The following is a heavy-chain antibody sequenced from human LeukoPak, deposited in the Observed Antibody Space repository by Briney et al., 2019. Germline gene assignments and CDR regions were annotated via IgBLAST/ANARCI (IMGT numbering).Heavy chain of an antibody. CDR3: ARDYRAPYYYAMDV. CDR1: GFTFSSYE. V-gene: IGHV3-48*02. J-gene: IGHJ6*02. CDR2: IRSNSDTI. Sequence: GGSLRLSCVGSGFTFSSYEMNWVRQAPGKGLEWVSYIRSNSDTIYYVDSVKGRFTISRDNAKNSLYLQMNSLRDEDTAVYYCARDYRAPYYYAMDVWGQGTTVTVSS. D-gene: IGHD3-16*02.